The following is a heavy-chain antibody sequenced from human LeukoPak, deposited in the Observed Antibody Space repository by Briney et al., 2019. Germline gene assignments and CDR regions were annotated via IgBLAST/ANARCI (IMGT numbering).Heavy chain of an antibody. Sequence: PSETLSLTCTVSGGSISSGSYYWSWIRQPAGKGLEWIGRIYTSGGTNYNPSLKSRATISEDTSKTRCSLKLSSVTAADTAVYYCARHYYSSGSFDYWGQGTLVTVSS. CDR2: IYTSGGT. D-gene: IGHD3-10*01. CDR3: ARHYYSSGSFDY. V-gene: IGHV4-61*02. CDR1: GGSISSGSYY. J-gene: IGHJ4*02.